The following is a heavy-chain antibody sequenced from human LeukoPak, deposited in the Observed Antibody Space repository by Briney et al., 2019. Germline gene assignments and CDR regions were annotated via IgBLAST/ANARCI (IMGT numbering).Heavy chain of an antibody. D-gene: IGHD3-3*01. CDR3: ARAHYDFWSGYPQIDY. V-gene: IGHV1-8*02. CDR1: EGTFSSYA. J-gene: IGHJ4*02. Sequence: ASVKVSCKASEGTFSSYAISWVRQAPGQGLEWMGWMNPNSGNTGYAQKFQGRVTMTRNTSISTAYMELSSLRSEDTAVYYCARAHYDFWSGYPQIDYWGQGTLVPSPQ. CDR2: MNPNSGNT.